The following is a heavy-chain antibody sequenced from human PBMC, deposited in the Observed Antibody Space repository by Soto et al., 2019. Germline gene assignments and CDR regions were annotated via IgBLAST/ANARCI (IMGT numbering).Heavy chain of an antibody. J-gene: IGHJ4*02. D-gene: IGHD3-3*01. CDR3: AKDFGAYYDFWSGPSYFDY. CDR2: ISYDGSNK. V-gene: IGHV3-30*18. Sequence: GGSLRLSCAASGFTFSSYGMHWVRQAPGKGLEWVAVISYDGSNKYYADSVKGRFTISRDNSKNTLYLQMNSLRAEDTAVYYCAKDFGAYYDFWSGPSYFDYWGQGTLVTVS. CDR1: GFTFSSYG.